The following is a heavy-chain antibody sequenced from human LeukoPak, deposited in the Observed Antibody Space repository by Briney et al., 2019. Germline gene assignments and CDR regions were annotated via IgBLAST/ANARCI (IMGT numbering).Heavy chain of an antibody. J-gene: IGHJ4*02. CDR3: AKKTSGYFPFDY. CDR2: ISGSSDTT. Sequence: GGSLRLSCAASGFTFSSYSMIWVRQPPGEGLEWVSIISGSSDTTYYADSVKGRFTISRDNSMNALYLQMNSLRAEDTAVYYCAKKTSGYFPFDYWGQGTLVTVSS. D-gene: IGHD5-12*01. CDR1: GFTFSSYS. V-gene: IGHV3-23*01.